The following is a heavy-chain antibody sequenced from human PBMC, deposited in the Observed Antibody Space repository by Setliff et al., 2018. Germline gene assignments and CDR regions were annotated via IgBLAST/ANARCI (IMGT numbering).Heavy chain of an antibody. Sequence: SETLSLTCAVSGYSISSGYYWGWIRQPPGKGLEWIGSIYHSGSTYYNPSLKSRVTMSVDTSKNQFSLKLSSVTAAGTAVYYCARTNYYDSSTYFNWFDPWGQGTLVTVSS. D-gene: IGHD3-22*01. V-gene: IGHV4-38-2*01. J-gene: IGHJ5*02. CDR1: GYSISSGYY. CDR3: ARTNYYDSSTYFNWFDP. CDR2: IYHSGST.